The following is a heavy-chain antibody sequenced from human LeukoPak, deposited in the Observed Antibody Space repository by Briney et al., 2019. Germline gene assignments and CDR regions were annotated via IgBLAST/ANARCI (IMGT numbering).Heavy chain of an antibody. D-gene: IGHD2-15*01. CDR1: GGSFSGYY. CDR3: AKGPVADGSDV. Sequence: SETLSLTCAVHGGSFSGYYWSWIRQPPGKGLEWIGEINHSGSTNYNPSLKSRVTISVDTSKNQFSLKLSSVTAADTAMYFCAKGPVADGSDVWGRGTMVTVSS. CDR2: INHSGST. V-gene: IGHV4-34*01. J-gene: IGHJ3*01.